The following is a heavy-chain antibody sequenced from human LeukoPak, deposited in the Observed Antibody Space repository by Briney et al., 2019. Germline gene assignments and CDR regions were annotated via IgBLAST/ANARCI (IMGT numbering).Heavy chain of an antibody. V-gene: IGHV3-30*02. CDR3: AREAPGIAVAGPFDY. CDR1: GFTFSSYG. CDR2: IRYDGSNK. J-gene: IGHJ4*02. D-gene: IGHD6-19*01. Sequence: GGSLRLSCAASGFTFSSYGMHWVRQAPGKGLEWVAFIRYDGSNKYYADSVKGRFTISRDNSKNTLYLQMNSLRAEDTAVYYCAREAPGIAVAGPFDYWGQGTLVTVSS.